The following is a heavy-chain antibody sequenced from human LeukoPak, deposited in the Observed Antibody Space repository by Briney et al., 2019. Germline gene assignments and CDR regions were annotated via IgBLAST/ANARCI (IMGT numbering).Heavy chain of an antibody. CDR2: IYSSGST. V-gene: IGHV4-61*02. CDR3: ARGHWNYDY. J-gene: IGHJ4*02. Sequence: SETLSLTCTVSGGSISSGTYYWTWLRQPAGKGLEWIGRIYSSGSTSYNPSLDSRVRISIDTSKNQFSLKLSSVTAADTAVYYCARGHWNYDYWGQGTLVTVSS. CDR1: GGSISSGTYY. D-gene: IGHD1-7*01.